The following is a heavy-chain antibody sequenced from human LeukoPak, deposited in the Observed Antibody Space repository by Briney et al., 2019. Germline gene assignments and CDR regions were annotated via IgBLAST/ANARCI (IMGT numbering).Heavy chain of an antibody. Sequence: GGSLRLSCAASGFTFSSYGMSWVRQAPGKGLEWVSAITGSGGYTYYADSVKGRFTISRDNSKNTLYVQMNSLRAEDTAVYYCAKSSGSYYPVTPQDYWGQGTLVTVSS. D-gene: IGHD1-26*01. CDR1: GFTFSSYG. J-gene: IGHJ4*02. CDR2: ITGSGGYT. CDR3: AKSSGSYYPVTPQDY. V-gene: IGHV3-23*01.